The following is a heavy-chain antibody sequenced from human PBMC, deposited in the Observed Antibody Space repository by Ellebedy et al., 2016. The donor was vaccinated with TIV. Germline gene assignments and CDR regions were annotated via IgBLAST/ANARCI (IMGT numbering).Heavy chain of an antibody. Sequence: GGSLRLSCGASGFSFSNFDMTWVRQAPGKGLEWVSSISASGISTDYADSVRGRVTISRDNSRNTLYLQMDSLRADDTAVYYCAKLDSSGYYYGRFDYWGQGTLVTVSS. CDR1: GFSFSNFD. CDR2: ISASGIST. V-gene: IGHV3-23*01. CDR3: AKLDSSGYYYGRFDY. D-gene: IGHD3-22*01. J-gene: IGHJ4*02.